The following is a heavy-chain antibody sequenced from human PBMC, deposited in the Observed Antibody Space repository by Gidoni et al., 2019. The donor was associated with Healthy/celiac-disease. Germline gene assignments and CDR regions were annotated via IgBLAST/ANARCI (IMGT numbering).Heavy chain of an antibody. V-gene: IGHV1-46*01. J-gene: IGHJ3*02. CDR3: ARDQPYDSHDAFDI. Sequence: QVQLVQSGAEVKKPGASVQVSCKASGYTFTSYYMHWVRQAPGQGLEWRGIINPSGDSTSYAQKFQGRVTMTRNTSTITIYMELSSLRSEDTAVYYCARDQPYDSHDAFDIWGQGTMVTVSS. CDR2: INPSGDST. D-gene: IGHD3-22*01. CDR1: GYTFTSYY.